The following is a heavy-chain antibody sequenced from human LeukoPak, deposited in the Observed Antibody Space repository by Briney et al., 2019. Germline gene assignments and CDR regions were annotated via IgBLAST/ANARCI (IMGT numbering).Heavy chain of an antibody. CDR2: IRQSGDIT. CDR1: EFTFSNYV. Sequence: GGSLRLSCAASEFTFSNYVMNWVRQAPGKGLEWVSSIRQSGDITYYADSVKGRFTISRDNAKNSLYLQMNSLRVEDTAVYYCAKEGRSLQTYWGQGTLVTVSS. D-gene: IGHD5-24*01. J-gene: IGHJ4*02. V-gene: IGHV3-23*01. CDR3: AKEGRSLQTY.